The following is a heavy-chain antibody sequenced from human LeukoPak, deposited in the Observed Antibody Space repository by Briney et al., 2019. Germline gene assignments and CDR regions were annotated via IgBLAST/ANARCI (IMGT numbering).Heavy chain of an antibody. D-gene: IGHD5-18*01. V-gene: IGHV4-59*01. CDR1: GGSISSYY. J-gene: IGHJ6*03. CDR3: ARDSRYSYGYSYYYYMDV. Sequence: SETLSLTCTVSGGSISSYYWSWIRQPPGKGLEWIGYIYYSGSTNYNPSLKSRVTISVDTSKNQFSLKLSSVTAADTAVYYCARDSRYSYGYSYYYYMDVWGKGTTVTVSS. CDR2: IYYSGST.